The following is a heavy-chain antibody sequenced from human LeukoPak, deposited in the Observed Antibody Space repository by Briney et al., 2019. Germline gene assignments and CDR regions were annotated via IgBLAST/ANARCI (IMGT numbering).Heavy chain of an antibody. V-gene: IGHV3-7*01. Sequence: GGSLRLSCAASGFTFSSYWMSWVRQAPGKGLEWVANIKQDGSEKYYVDSVKGRFTISRDNAKNSLYLQMNSLRAEDTAVHYCARDYRRDFWSGYYFDYWGQGTLVTVSS. CDR1: GFTFSSYW. J-gene: IGHJ4*02. CDR3: ARDYRRDFWSGYYFDY. CDR2: IKQDGSEK. D-gene: IGHD3-3*01.